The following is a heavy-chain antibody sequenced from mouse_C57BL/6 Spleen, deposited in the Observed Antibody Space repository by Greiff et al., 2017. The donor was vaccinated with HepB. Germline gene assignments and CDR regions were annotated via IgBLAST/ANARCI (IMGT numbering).Heavy chain of an antibody. CDR2: IRSKSNNYAT. CDR1: GFSFNTYA. V-gene: IGHV10-1*01. CDR3: VRQEGKGAY. J-gene: IGHJ3*01. Sequence: EVQLVESGGGLVQPKGSLKLSCAASGFSFNTYAMNWVRQAPGKGLEWVARIRSKSNNYATYYADSVKDRFTISRDDSESMLDLQMNNLKTEDTAMYYCVRQEGKGAYWGQGTLVTVSA. D-gene: IGHD1-3*01.